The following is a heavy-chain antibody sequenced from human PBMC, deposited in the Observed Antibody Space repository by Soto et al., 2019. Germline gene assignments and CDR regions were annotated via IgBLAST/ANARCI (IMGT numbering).Heavy chain of an antibody. V-gene: IGHV3-23*01. D-gene: IGHD3-3*01. CDR2: ISGSGGST. CDR3: AKDLLGFLEWLAFDY. J-gene: IGHJ4*02. Sequence: EVQLLESGGGLVQPGGSLRLSCAASGFTFSSYAMSWVRQAPGKGLEWVSAISGSGGSTYYADSVKGRFTISRDNSNNTPYLQMNSLRAEDTAVYYCAKDLLGFLEWLAFDYWGQGTLVTVSS. CDR1: GFTFSSYA.